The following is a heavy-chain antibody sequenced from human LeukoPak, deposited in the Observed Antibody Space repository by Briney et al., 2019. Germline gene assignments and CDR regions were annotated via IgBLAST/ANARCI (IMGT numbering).Heavy chain of an antibody. CDR1: GDSISGFY. Sequence: SETLSLTCTVSGDSISGFYWSWIRQAAGKGLEWIGHIYTSGSTNYNPSLKSRVTMSVDMSKNQFSLKLRSVTAADTAVYYCARDRYYYDSSGYYRLDYWGQGTLVTVSS. D-gene: IGHD3-22*01. CDR2: IYTSGST. CDR3: ARDRYYYDSSGYYRLDY. V-gene: IGHV4-4*07. J-gene: IGHJ4*02.